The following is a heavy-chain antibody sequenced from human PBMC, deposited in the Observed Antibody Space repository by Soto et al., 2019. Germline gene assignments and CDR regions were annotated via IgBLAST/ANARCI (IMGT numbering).Heavy chain of an antibody. CDR1: GFTYDDHG. CDR3: AKDMSSGWPKYFDY. D-gene: IGHD6-19*01. J-gene: IGHJ4*02. Sequence: EVQLVESGGGLVQPGRSLRLSCAASGFTYDDHGMHWVRQAPGKGLEWVSGISWNGGIIGYVDSVKGRFTISRDNAKKSLYLQMNSLRVEDTDLYYCAKDMSSGWPKYFDYWGQGTLVTVSS. V-gene: IGHV3-9*01. CDR2: ISWNGGII.